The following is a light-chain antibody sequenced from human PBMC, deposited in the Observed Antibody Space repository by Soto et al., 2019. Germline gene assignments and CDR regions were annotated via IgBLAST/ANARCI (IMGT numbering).Light chain of an antibody. CDR3: TSYTSSNTLYV. CDR1: SSDVGAYDF. CDR2: DVS. J-gene: IGLJ1*01. V-gene: IGLV2-14*01. Sequence: ALTQPASVSGSPGQSITISCTGTSSDVGAYDFVSWYQQHPDKAPKLMIYDVSNRPSGVSDRFSGSKSGNTASLTISGLLAEDEADYYCTSYTSSNTLYVFGTGTKVTVL.